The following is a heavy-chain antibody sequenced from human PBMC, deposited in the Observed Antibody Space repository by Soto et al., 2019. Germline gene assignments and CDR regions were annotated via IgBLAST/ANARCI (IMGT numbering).Heavy chain of an antibody. CDR1: GGSFSGYY. CDR2: INHSGST. Sequence: PSETLSLTCAVYGGSFSGYYWSWIRQPPGKGLEWIGEINHSGSTNYNPSLKSRVTISVDTSKNQFSLKLSSVTAADTAVYYCARGARSRAYYDSSGYYYYWGQGTLVTVSS. CDR3: ARGARSRAYYDSSGYYYY. D-gene: IGHD3-22*01. V-gene: IGHV4-34*01. J-gene: IGHJ4*02.